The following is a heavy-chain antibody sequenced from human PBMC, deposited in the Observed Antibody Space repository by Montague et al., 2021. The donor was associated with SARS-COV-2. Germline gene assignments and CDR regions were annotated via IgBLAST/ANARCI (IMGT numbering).Heavy chain of an antibody. CDR3: ASPTYYYDSSGSDAFDI. CDR2: IYYSGST. CDR1: GGSISPYY. Sequence: SETLSLTCTVSGGSISPYYWSWIRQPPGKGLEWIGSIYYSGSTYYNPSLKSRVTISVDTSKNQFSLKLSSVAAADTAVYYCASPTYYYDSSGSDAFDIWGQGTMVTVSS. J-gene: IGHJ3*02. V-gene: IGHV4-39*01. D-gene: IGHD3-22*01.